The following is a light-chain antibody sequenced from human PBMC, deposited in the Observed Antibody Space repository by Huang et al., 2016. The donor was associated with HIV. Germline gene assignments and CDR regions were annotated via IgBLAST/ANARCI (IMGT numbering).Light chain of an antibody. CDR1: QGIRND. Sequence: IQMTQSPLSLSASVGDTVTITCRASQGIRNDLGWYQQKPGKAPQLLIYLASSLQSGVPTRFSGSGSGTDFSLTISGPQPEDFATYYCLQHYNYPRTFGQGTKVEI. J-gene: IGKJ1*01. CDR2: LAS. V-gene: IGKV1-6*01. CDR3: LQHYNYPRT.